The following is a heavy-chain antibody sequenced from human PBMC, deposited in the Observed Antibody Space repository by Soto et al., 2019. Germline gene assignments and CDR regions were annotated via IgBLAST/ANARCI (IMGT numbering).Heavy chain of an antibody. CDR3: ARDTAYSSSWYVDY. CDR1: GFTFSDYY. Sequence: QVQLVESGGGLVKPGGSLRLSCAASGFTFSDYYMSWIRQAPGKGLEWVSYISSSSSYTNYADSVKGRFTISRDNAKNSLYPQMNSLRAEDTAVYYCARDTAYSSSWYVDYWGQGTLVTVSS. D-gene: IGHD6-13*01. V-gene: IGHV3-11*05. J-gene: IGHJ4*02. CDR2: ISSSSSYT.